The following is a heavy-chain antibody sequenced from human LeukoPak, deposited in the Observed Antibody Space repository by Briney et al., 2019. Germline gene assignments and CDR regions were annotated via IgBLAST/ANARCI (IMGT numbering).Heavy chain of an antibody. CDR1: GFTFSDYY. Sequence: GGSLRLSCAASGFTFSDYYMSWIRQAPGKGLEWVSYISSSGSTIYYADSVKGRFTISRDNAKNSLYLQMNSLRAEDTAVYYCARDRPYYYYDSSGYCFDYWGQGTLVTVSS. J-gene: IGHJ4*02. D-gene: IGHD3-22*01. CDR3: ARDRPYYYYDSSGYCFDY. CDR2: ISSSGSTI. V-gene: IGHV3-11*04.